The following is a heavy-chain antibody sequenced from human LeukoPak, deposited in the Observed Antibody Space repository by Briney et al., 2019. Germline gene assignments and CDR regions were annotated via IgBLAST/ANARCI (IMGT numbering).Heavy chain of an antibody. Sequence: GGSLRLSCAASGFTFSNYWMHWVRQAPGKGLVWVSRINSDGINTSHADSVKGRFTISRDNAKNTLNLQMNSLRAEDTAVYYCASRFDYWGQGTLVTVS. CDR3: ASRFDY. CDR2: INSDGINT. J-gene: IGHJ4*02. CDR1: GFTFSNYW. V-gene: IGHV3-74*01.